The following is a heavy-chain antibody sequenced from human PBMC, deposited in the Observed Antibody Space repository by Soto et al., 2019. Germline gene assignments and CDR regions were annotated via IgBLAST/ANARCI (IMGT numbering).Heavy chain of an antibody. Sequence: GGSLRLSCVASGSDFSTYAMSWVRQAPGKGLEWVSVIGEGGVSRVYADAVKGRFTISRDNSKNTLYLQMTSLRVDDTAMYYCARDSVTRVSSDIPGMDVWGQGTTVTVSS. CDR2: IGEGGVSR. J-gene: IGHJ6*02. CDR3: ARDSVTRVSSDIPGMDV. V-gene: IGHV3-23*01. D-gene: IGHD3-10*01. CDR1: GSDFSTYA.